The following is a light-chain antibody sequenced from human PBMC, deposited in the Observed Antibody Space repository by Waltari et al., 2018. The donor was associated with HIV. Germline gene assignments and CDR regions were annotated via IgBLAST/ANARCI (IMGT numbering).Light chain of an antibody. V-gene: IGLV1-51*01. Sequence: QSVLTQPPSVSAAPGPKVPISRSGSAPTTGHTYVSWYQQLPATAPKPLIYDSYKRPSGIPDRFSGSKSGTSATLGIAGLQTGDEAYYYCATWDASLTVVFGGGTKLTVL. CDR1: APTTGHTY. CDR3: ATWDASLTVV. CDR2: DSY. J-gene: IGLJ2*01.